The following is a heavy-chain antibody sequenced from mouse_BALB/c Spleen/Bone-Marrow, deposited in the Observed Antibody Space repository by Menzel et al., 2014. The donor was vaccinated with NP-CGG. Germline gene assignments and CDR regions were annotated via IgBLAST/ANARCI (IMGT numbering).Heavy chain of an antibody. CDR2: IYPGDGDA. CDR1: GYAFSSYW. Sequence: QVQLQQSGAELVRPGSSVKISCKASGYAFSSYWMNWVKPRPGQGLEWIGQIYPGDGDANYNGKFKGKATLTADKSSSTAYMQLSSLTSEDSAVYFCARRYYRYLFAYWGQGTLVTVSA. D-gene: IGHD2-14*01. J-gene: IGHJ3*01. V-gene: IGHV1-80*01. CDR3: ARRYYRYLFAY.